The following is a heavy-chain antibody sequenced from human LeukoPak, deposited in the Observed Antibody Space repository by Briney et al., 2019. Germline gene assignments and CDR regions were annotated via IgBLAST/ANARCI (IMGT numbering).Heavy chain of an antibody. Sequence: GGSLRLSCAASGFTFSNAWMSWVRQAPGKGLEWVGRIKSKTDGGTTDYAAPVKGRFTISRDDSKNTLYLQMNSLKTEDTAVYYCTTRITMIVVVAFDYWGQGTLVTVSS. V-gene: IGHV3-15*01. CDR3: TTRITMIVVVAFDY. CDR1: GFTFSNAW. J-gene: IGHJ4*02. D-gene: IGHD3-22*01. CDR2: IKSKTDGGTT.